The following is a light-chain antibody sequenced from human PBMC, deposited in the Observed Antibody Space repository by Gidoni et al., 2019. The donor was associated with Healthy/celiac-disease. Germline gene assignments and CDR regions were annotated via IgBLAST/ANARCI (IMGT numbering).Light chain of an antibody. J-gene: IGKJ1*01. CDR1: QSISSW. CDR3: QQYNSYSPWT. CDR2: DAS. Sequence: DIQMTQSPSTLSASVGDRVTITCRASQSISSWLAWYQQKPGKAPKLLIYDASSLESGVPSRFSGSGSGTEFTLTISSLKPDDFATYYCQQYNSYSPWTFGQXTKVEIK. V-gene: IGKV1-5*01.